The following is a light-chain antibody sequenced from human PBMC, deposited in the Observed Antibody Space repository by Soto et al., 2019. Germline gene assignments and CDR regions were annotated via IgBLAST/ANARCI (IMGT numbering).Light chain of an antibody. J-gene: IGLJ1*01. CDR1: SSDVGGYEY. CDR3: CSYAGSYTFV. CDR2: DVS. Sequence: QSVLGQPRSVSGSPGQSVTTSCTGTSSDVGGYEYVSWYQQHPGKAPKLVIYDVSKRPSGVPDRFSGSKSGNTASLTISGLQAEDEADYYCCSYAGSYTFVFGTGTKVTVL. V-gene: IGLV2-11*01.